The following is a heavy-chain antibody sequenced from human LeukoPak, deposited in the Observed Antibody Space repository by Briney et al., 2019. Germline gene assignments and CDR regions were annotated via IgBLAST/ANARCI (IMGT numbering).Heavy chain of an antibody. CDR3: ARPYCSGGSCYSGYFDY. D-gene: IGHD2-15*01. CDR2: IYPGDSDT. J-gene: IGHJ4*02. V-gene: IGHV5-51*01. Sequence: GESLKISCKGSGYSFTSYWIGWVRQMPGKGLEWVGIIYPGDSDTRYSPSFQGQVTISADKSISTAYLQWSSLKASDTAMYYCARPYCSGGSCYSGYFDYWGQGTLVTVSS. CDR1: GYSFTSYW.